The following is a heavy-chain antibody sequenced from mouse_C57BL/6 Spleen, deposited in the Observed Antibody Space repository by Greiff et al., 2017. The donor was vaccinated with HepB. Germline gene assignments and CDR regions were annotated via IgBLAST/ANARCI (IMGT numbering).Heavy chain of an antibody. V-gene: IGHV5-17*01. Sequence: DVQLQESGGGLVKPGGSLKLSCAASGFTFSDYGMHWVRQAPEKGLEWVAYISSGSSTIYYADTVKGRFTISRDNAKTTLFLQMTSLRSEDSAMYYCARRYYSYYYAMDYWGQGTSVTVSA. D-gene: IGHD1-1*01. CDR1: GFTFSDYG. CDR3: ARRYYSYYYAMDY. J-gene: IGHJ4*01. CDR2: ISSGSSTI.